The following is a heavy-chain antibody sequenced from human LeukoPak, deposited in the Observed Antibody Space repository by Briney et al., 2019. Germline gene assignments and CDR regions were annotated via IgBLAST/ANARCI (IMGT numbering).Heavy chain of an antibody. D-gene: IGHD6-6*01. CDR2: IRYDGSNK. Sequence: PGGSLRLSCAASGFTFSSYEMNWVRQAPGKGLEWVAFIRYDGSNKYYADSVKGRFTISRDNSKNTLYLQMNSLRAEDTAVYYCAKDGASSSSFDYWGQGTLVTVSS. CDR1: GFTFSSYE. CDR3: AKDGASSSSFDY. J-gene: IGHJ4*02. V-gene: IGHV3-30*02.